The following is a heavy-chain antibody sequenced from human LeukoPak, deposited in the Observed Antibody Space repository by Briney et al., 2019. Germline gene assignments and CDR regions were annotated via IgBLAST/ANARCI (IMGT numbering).Heavy chain of an antibody. V-gene: IGHV3-23*01. D-gene: IGHD6-19*01. Sequence: GGSLRLSCAASGFTFSNYAMSWVRQAPGKGLEWVSVFRGSGGSTDYADSVKGRFTISTNTFKNTLYLEMNSLRVEDTAVYYCAGRIAVAGTLQYWGQGTLVTVSS. CDR2: FRGSGGST. CDR1: GFTFSNYA. J-gene: IGHJ4*02. CDR3: AGRIAVAGTLQY.